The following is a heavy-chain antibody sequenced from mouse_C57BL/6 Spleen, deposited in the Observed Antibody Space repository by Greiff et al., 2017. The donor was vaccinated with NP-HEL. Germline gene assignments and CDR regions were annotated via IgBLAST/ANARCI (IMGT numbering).Heavy chain of an antibody. J-gene: IGHJ2*01. V-gene: IGHV1-15*01. CDR2: IDPETGGT. CDR1: GYTFTDYE. CDR3: TSSPVAY. Sequence: VHLVESGAELVRPGASVTLSCKASGYTFTDYEMHWVKQTPVHGLEWIGAIDPETGGTAYNQKFKGKAILTADKSSSTAYMELRSLTSEDSAVYYCTSSPVAYWGQGTTLTVSS.